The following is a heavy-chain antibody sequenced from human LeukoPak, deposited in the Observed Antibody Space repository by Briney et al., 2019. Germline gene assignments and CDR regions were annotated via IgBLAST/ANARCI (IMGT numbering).Heavy chain of an antibody. CDR3: ARSWNDGSPYYYYYMDV. D-gene: IGHD1-1*01. V-gene: IGHV4-39*07. J-gene: IGHJ6*03. CDR1: GGSISSGSYY. Sequence: SETLSLTCTVSGGSISSGSYYWGWIRQPPGKGLEWIGSIYYSGSTYYNPSLKSRVTISVDTSKNQFSLKLSSVTAADTAVYYCARSWNDGSPYYYYYMDVWGKGTTVTVSS. CDR2: IYYSGST.